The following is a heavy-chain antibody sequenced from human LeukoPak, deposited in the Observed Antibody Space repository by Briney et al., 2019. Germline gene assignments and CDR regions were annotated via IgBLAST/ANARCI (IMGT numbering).Heavy chain of an antibody. Sequence: SETLSLTCTVSDGSISSYYWSWIRQPPGKGLEWIGYIYTSGSTNYNPSLKSRVTISVDTSKNQFSLKLSSVTAADTAVYYCARHGYYDFWSGYFDYWGQGTLVTVSS. J-gene: IGHJ4*02. CDR3: ARHGYYDFWSGYFDY. V-gene: IGHV4-4*09. CDR1: DGSISSYY. D-gene: IGHD3-3*01. CDR2: IYTSGST.